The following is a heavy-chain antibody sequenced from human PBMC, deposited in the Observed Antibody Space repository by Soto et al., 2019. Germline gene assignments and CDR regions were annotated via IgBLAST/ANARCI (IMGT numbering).Heavy chain of an antibody. D-gene: IGHD3-3*01. CDR3: ARDQEGRYDFWSGYFSSTGS. CDR2: ISAYNGNT. J-gene: IGHJ4*02. CDR1: GYTFTSYG. Sequence: ASVKVSCKASGYTFTSYGISWVRQAPGQGLEWMGWISAYNGNTNYAQKLQGRVTMTTDTSTSTAYMELRSLRSDDTAVYYCARDQEGRYDFWSGYFSSTGSWGQGTLVTVSS. V-gene: IGHV1-18*01.